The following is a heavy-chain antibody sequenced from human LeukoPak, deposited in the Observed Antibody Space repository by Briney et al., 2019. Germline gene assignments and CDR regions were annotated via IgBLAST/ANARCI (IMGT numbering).Heavy chain of an antibody. CDR2: IYLVGST. Sequence: PSETLSLTCTVSGGSISSFYWRWIRQPPGKGLEWVGYIYLVGSTKYHPSLKSRVAISVDTYTNQLSLQPSYVTAADTAVYYWGSGSYYFDYWGQGTLATFST. J-gene: IGHJ4*02. V-gene: IGHV4-59*08. CDR3: GSGSYYFDY. CDR1: GGSISSFY. D-gene: IGHD3-10*01.